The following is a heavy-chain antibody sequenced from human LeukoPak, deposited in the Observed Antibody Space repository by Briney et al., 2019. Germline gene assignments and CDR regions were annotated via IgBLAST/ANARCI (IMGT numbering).Heavy chain of an antibody. CDR3: ARVATYYDFWSGSTFDY. Sequence: PGGSLRLSCAASGFTFSSYAMSWVRQAPGKGLEWVSSISSSSSYIYYADSVKGRFTISRDNAKNSLYLQMNSLRAEDTAVYYCARVATYYDFWSGSTFDYWGQGTLVTVSS. V-gene: IGHV3-21*01. CDR2: ISSSSSYI. J-gene: IGHJ4*02. CDR1: GFTFSSYA. D-gene: IGHD3-3*01.